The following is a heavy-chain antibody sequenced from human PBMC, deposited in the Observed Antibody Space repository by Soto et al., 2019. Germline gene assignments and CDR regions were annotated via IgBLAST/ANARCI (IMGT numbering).Heavy chain of an antibody. D-gene: IGHD3-16*01. J-gene: IGHJ4*02. CDR2: TSYDGSNK. CDR1: GFTFRXXX. V-gene: IGHV3-30*07. CDR3: ARWGTTGGLDV. Sequence: QVQLVESGXXXXQPGTSLRLSCVGSGFTFRXXXXHWVRQAPGKGLEWVALTSYDGSNKYYDDSVKGRFTISRDNSRNTVDLQMDSLRLEDTALYYCARWGTTGGLDVWGQGTLVSVSS.